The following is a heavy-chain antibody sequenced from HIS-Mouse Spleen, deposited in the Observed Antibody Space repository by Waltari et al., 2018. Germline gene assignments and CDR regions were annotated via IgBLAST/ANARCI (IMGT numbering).Heavy chain of an antibody. J-gene: IGHJ1*01. Sequence: EVQLVESGGGLVQPGGSLRLSCAASGFTFSSYWMHWVRQAPGKGLVWRNRMYRWGRNQSKRDPVRGRLTLYRDNGKNKLVLQMNRLRAEDTAVYYCARDGGGDYGDYVRAPEYFQHWGQGTLVTVSS. D-gene: IGHD4-17*01. CDR1: GFTFSSYW. CDR2: MYRWGRNQ. V-gene: IGHV3-74*01. CDR3: ARDGGGDYGDYVRAPEYFQH.